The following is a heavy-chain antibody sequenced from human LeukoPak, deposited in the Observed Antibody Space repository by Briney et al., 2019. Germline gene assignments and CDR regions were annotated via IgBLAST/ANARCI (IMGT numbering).Heavy chain of an antibody. J-gene: IGHJ4*02. Sequence: GGSLRLSYAASGFTFSSYAMSWVRQAPGKGLEWVSAISGSGGSTYYADSVKGRFTISRDNSKNTLYLQMNSLRAEDTAVYYCAKDLAYYYDSSGFDYWGQGTLVTVSS. V-gene: IGHV3-23*01. CDR1: GFTFSSYA. D-gene: IGHD3-22*01. CDR3: AKDLAYYYDSSGFDY. CDR2: ISGSGGST.